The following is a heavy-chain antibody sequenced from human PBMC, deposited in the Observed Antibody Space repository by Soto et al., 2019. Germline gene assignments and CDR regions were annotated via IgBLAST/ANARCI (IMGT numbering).Heavy chain of an antibody. D-gene: IGHD1-1*01. CDR3: MTTTRDRHFDY. CDR1: GFSFSSYL. Sequence: EVQLVESGGDFVQPGGSLRLSCEASGFSFSSYLMTWVRQAPGKRLEYVAIIRQDGSEKKYVDSVMGRFTISRDNAKTSSYLQMNRLRGEATAVYYCMTTTRDRHFDYWGQGTLVTVSS. J-gene: IGHJ4*02. CDR2: IRQDGSEK. V-gene: IGHV3-7*01.